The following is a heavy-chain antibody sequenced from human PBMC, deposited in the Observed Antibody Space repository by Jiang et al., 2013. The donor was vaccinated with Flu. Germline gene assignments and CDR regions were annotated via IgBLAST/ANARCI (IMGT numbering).Heavy chain of an antibody. CDR2: IYSGGST. CDR1: GFTVSSNY. D-gene: IGHD7-27*01. CDR3: ARDGGLGTISEAFDI. Sequence: VQLLESGGGLVQPGGSLRLSCAASGFTVSSNYMSWVRQAPGKGLEWVSVIYSGGSTYYADSVKGRFTISRHNSKNTLYLQMNSLGAEDTAVYYCARDGGLGTISEAFDIWAKGQWSPSLQ. V-gene: IGHV3-53*04. J-gene: IGHJ3*02.